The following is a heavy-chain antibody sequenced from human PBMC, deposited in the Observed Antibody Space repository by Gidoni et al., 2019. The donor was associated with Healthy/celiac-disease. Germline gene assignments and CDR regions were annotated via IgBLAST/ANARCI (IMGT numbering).Heavy chain of an antibody. CDR3: ARDRADHCSSTSCLGYYYMDV. D-gene: IGHD2-2*01. V-gene: IGHV3-48*01. CDR1: GFTFSSYS. J-gene: IGHJ6*03. CDR2: ISSSSSTI. Sequence: EVQLVESGGGLVQPGGSLRLSCAASGFTFSSYSMNGVSQAPGKGLEWVSYISSSSSTIYYADSVKGRFTISRDNAKNSLYLQMNSLRAEDTAVYYCARDRADHCSSTSCLGYYYMDVWGKGTTVTVSS.